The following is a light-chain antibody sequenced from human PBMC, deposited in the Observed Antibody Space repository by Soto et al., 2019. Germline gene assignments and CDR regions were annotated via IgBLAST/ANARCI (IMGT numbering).Light chain of an antibody. CDR1: QSVSSTH. Sequence: EIVLTQSPGTLSFSPGERATLSCRASQSVSSTHLAWYQQKPGQAPRLLIYGASGRATGIPDRFSGSGSGTDFTLIISRLEPEDFAVYYCQQYARSAPTFGGGTKVEIK. J-gene: IGKJ4*01. CDR3: QQYARSAPT. CDR2: GAS. V-gene: IGKV3-20*01.